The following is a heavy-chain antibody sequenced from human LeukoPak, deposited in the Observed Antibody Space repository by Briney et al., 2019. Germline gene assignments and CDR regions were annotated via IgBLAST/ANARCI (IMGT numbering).Heavy chain of an antibody. J-gene: IGHJ6*03. CDR2: ISYDGSNK. D-gene: IGHD3-9*01. CDR1: GFTFSSYA. Sequence: RRSLRLSCAASGFTFSSYAMHWVRQAPGKGLEWVAVISYDGSNKYYADSVKGRFTISRDNSKNTLYLQMNSLRAEDTAVYYCARDRAYYDILTGYYPHYYYYYYMDVWGKGTTVTVSS. CDR3: ARDRAYYDILTGYYPHYYYYYYMDV. V-gene: IGHV3-30*04.